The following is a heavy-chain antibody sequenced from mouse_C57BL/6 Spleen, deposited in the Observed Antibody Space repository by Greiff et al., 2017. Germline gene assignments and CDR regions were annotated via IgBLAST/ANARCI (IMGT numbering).Heavy chain of an antibody. CDR2: IDPSDSYT. Sequence: QVQLQQPGAELVKPGASVKLSCKASGYTFTSYWMQWVKQRPGQGLEWIGEIDPSDSYTNYNQKFKGKATLTVDTSSSTAYMQLSSLTSEDSAVYYCARRGLYYGNPSFAYWGQGTLVTVSA. CDR1: GYTFTSYW. CDR3: ARRGLYYGNPSFAY. J-gene: IGHJ3*01. V-gene: IGHV1-50*01. D-gene: IGHD2-1*01.